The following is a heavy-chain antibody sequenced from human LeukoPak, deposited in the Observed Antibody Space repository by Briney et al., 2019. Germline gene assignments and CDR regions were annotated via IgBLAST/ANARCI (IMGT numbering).Heavy chain of an antibody. CDR3: AKDRGSSGWNGLDY. CDR1: GFTFSSYG. CDR2: IPYDGSNK. J-gene: IGHJ4*02. Sequence: PGGSLRLSCAASGFTFSSYGMHWVRQAPGKGLEWVAVIPYDGSNKYYADSVKGRFTISRDNSKNTLYLQMNSLRAEDTAVYYCAKDRGSSGWNGLDYWGQGTLVTVSS. V-gene: IGHV3-30*18. D-gene: IGHD6-19*01.